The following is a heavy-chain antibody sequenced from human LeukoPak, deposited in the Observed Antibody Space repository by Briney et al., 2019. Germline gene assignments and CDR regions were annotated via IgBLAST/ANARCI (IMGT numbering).Heavy chain of an antibody. D-gene: IGHD2-2*01. CDR1: GGSISSGSYY. J-gene: IGHJ5*02. CDR3: AREPNYCSSTSCYLLNWFDP. V-gene: IGHV4-61*02. Sequence: PSQTLSLTCTVSGGSISSGSYYWSWIRQPAGKGLEWIGRIYTSGSTNYNPSLKSRVTISVDTSKNQFSLKLSSVTAADTAVYYWAREPNYCSSTSCYLLNWFDPWGQGTLVTVSS. CDR2: IYTSGST.